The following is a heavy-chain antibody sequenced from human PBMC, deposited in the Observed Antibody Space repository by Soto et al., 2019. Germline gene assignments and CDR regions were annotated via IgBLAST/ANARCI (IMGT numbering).Heavy chain of an antibody. V-gene: IGHV3-11*06. CDR2: SSSSSSYT. D-gene: IGHD2-15*01. CDR1: GFTFSDYY. Sequence: GGSLRLSCAASGFTFSDYYMSWIRQAPWKGLEWVSYSSSSSSYTNYADSVKGRFTISRDNAKNSLYLQMNSLRAEDTAVYYCARVPTRYCSGGSCSYWGQGTLVTAPQ. J-gene: IGHJ4*02. CDR3: ARVPTRYCSGGSCSY.